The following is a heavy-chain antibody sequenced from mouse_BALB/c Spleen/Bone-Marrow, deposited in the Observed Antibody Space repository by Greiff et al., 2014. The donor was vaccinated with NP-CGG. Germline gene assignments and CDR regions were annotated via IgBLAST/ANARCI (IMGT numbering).Heavy chain of an antibody. V-gene: IGHV5-6*01. D-gene: IGHD1-1*01. Sequence: DVHLVESGGALVKPGGSLKLSCAASGFTFSSYGMSWVRQTPDKRLEWVATISSGDGYTYYPDSVKGRFTISRDNAKNTLYLQMSSLTSEDSAMYYCARQRGGGYYGFFAHWGQGTLVTVSA. CDR2: ISSGDGYT. CDR1: GFTFSSYG. CDR3: ARQRGGGYYGFFAH. J-gene: IGHJ3*01.